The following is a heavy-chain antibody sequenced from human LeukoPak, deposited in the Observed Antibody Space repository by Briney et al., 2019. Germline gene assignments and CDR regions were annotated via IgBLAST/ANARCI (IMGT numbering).Heavy chain of an antibody. CDR2: ISSSSSYI. D-gene: IGHD4-23*01. J-gene: IGHJ3*02. Sequence: KPGGSLRLSCAASGFTFSSYSMNWVRQAPGKGLEWVSSISSSSSYIYYADSVKGRFTISRDNAKNSLYLQMNSLRAEDTAVYYCAREETMVVTPEGGDHYDFDIWGQGTMVTVSS. V-gene: IGHV3-21*01. CDR3: AREETMVVTPEGGDHYDFDI. CDR1: GFTFSSYS.